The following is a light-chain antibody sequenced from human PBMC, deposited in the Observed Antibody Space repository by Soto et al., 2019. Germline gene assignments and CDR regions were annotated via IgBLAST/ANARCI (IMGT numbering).Light chain of an antibody. CDR3: QQYDPYSYT. V-gene: IGKV1-5*01. CDR1: QSISTW. Sequence: DIQMTQSPSILSASVGDRVTFTCRASQSISTWLAWYQLKPGKAPKLLIYGASSFGSGVPSRFSGSGSGTEFTLSISSLQPEDFATYYCQQYDPYSYTFGQGTKLEIK. J-gene: IGKJ2*01. CDR2: GAS.